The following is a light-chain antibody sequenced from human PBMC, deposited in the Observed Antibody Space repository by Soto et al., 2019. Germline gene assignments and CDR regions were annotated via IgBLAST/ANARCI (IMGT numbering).Light chain of an antibody. V-gene: IGKV1-33*01. Sequence: DIKMQQSRSSLSASVWDRVTITCQASQDITNYLHWFQQKPGKAPKLLIYDASNLETGVPSRFSGSGSGTDFTFTISSLQPEDIATYYCQQYDNLPLTFGGGTKVDIK. CDR3: QQYDNLPLT. CDR2: DAS. J-gene: IGKJ4*01. CDR1: QDITNY.